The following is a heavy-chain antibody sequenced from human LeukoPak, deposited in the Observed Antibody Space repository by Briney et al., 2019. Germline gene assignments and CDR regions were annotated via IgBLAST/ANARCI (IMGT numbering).Heavy chain of an antibody. CDR3: AKVLLWFGGHDY. CDR1: GFTFSSYG. Sequence: GGSLRLSCAASGFTFSSYGMSWVRQAPGKGLEWVSAISVSGGSTYYADSVKGRFTISRDNSKNTLYLQMNSLRAEDTAVYYCAKVLLWFGGHDYWGQGTLVTVSS. CDR2: ISVSGGST. J-gene: IGHJ4*02. D-gene: IGHD3-10*01. V-gene: IGHV3-23*01.